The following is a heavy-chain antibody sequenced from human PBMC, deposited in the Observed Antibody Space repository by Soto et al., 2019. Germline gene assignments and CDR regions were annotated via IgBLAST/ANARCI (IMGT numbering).Heavy chain of an antibody. J-gene: IGHJ5*02. D-gene: IGHD5-12*01. Sequence: GGSLRLSCAASGFTFSSYAMSWVRQSPGKGLEWVSAISGSGGSTYYADSVKGRFTISRDNSKNTLYLQMNSLRAEDTAVYYCAKDRDSGYVSWFDPWGQGTLVTVSS. CDR1: GFTFSSYA. V-gene: IGHV3-23*01. CDR3: AKDRDSGYVSWFDP. CDR2: ISGSGGST.